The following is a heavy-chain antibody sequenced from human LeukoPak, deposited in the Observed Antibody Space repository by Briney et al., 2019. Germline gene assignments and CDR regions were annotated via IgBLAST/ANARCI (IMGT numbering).Heavy chain of an antibody. CDR1: GYTFTGYY. J-gene: IGHJ3*02. CDR3: ARDRYYYDSSGYRLSAFDI. V-gene: IGHV1-2*02. CDR2: INPNSGGT. D-gene: IGHD3-22*01. Sequence: ASVKVSCKASGYTFTGYYMHWVRQAPGQGREWMGWINPNSGGTNYAQKFQGRVTMTRDTSISTAYMELSRLRSDDTAVYYCARDRYYYDSSGYRLSAFDIWGQGTMVTVSS.